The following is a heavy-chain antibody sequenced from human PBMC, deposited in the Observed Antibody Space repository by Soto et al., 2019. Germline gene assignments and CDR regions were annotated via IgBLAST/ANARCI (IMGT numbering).Heavy chain of an antibody. CDR2: ISYDGSNK. CDR1: GFTFSSYA. Sequence: QVQLVESGGGVVQPGRSLRLSCAASGFTFSSYAMHWVRQAPGKGLEWVAVISYDGSNKYYADAVKGRFTISRDNSKNTLYLQMNSLRAEDTAVYYCASPDYWGQGTLVTVSS. V-gene: IGHV3-30-3*01. J-gene: IGHJ4*02. CDR3: ASPDY.